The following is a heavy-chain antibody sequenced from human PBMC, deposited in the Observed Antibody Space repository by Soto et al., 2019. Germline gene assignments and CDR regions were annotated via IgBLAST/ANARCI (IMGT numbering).Heavy chain of an antibody. D-gene: IGHD3-22*01. CDR3: ARDHSYYDSSLAAFDI. V-gene: IGHV3-23*01. J-gene: IGHJ3*02. Sequence: XGFLRLSGAASGLTFNNYSMRWVRQAPGKGLEWVSAISGSGGSTYYADSVKGRFTISRDNSKNTLYLQMNSLRAEDTAVYYCARDHSYYDSSLAAFDISGQGTMVTVSS. CDR2: ISGSGGST. CDR1: GLTFNNYS.